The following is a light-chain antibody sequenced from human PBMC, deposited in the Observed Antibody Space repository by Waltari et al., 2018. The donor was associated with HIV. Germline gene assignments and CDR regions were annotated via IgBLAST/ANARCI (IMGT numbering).Light chain of an antibody. Sequence: QSVLTQPPSVSAAPGQKVTISCSGSTSNIGNNSVSWYQQLPGTAPKLLISDNNKRPSGIPDRFSGSKSGTSATLGITGLQTGDEADYYCGTWDSSLSAVVFGGGTKLTVL. CDR1: TSNIGNNS. J-gene: IGLJ2*01. CDR3: GTWDSSLSAVV. V-gene: IGLV1-51*01. CDR2: DNN.